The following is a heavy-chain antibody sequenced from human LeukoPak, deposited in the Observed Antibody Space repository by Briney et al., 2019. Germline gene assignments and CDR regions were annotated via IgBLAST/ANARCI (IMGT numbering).Heavy chain of an antibody. Sequence: SETLSLTCTVSGGSISSSSYFWGWIRQPPGRGLEWIGGRYYSGNTYYNPSLKSRVTISVDTSKNQFSPKLSSVTAADTAVYYCATSHDYGDYWGQGTLVTVSS. CDR1: GGSISSSSYF. J-gene: IGHJ4*02. CDR2: RYYSGNT. CDR3: ATSHDYGDY. V-gene: IGHV4-39*01.